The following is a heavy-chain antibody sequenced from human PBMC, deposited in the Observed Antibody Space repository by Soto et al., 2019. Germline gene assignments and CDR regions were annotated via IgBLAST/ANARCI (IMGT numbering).Heavy chain of an antibody. Sequence: QVQVVQSGAEVKKPGASVKVSCKASGYTFTTYYIHWVRQAPGQGLEWMGVINPSGGSINYAQKFQGRVNMTRDTSTSTVYMEPSSLRSEDTAVYYCARDRGRGGSYYIYFYGMDVWGQGTTVTVSS. V-gene: IGHV1-46*01. J-gene: IGHJ6*02. CDR2: INPSGGSI. D-gene: IGHD1-26*01. CDR3: ARDRGRGGSYYIYFYGMDV. CDR1: GYTFTTYY.